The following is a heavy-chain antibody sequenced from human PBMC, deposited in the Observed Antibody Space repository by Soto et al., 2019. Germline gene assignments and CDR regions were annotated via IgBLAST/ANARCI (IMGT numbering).Heavy chain of an antibody. CDR2: ITWNSGNI. D-gene: IGHD2-15*01. J-gene: IGHJ4*01. V-gene: IGHV3-9*01. CDR1: GFTFDDYA. Sequence: EVQLVESGGGLVRPGRSPRLSCTASGFTFDDYAMHWVRQAPGRGLEWVSGITWNSGNIAYADSVKGRFTIARDDDNNSLYLQMNSLRPEDTALYYCVKDSYADFHRVLSTAEYFFDYWGHGTLVTVSS. CDR3: VKDSYADFHRVLSTAEYFFDY.